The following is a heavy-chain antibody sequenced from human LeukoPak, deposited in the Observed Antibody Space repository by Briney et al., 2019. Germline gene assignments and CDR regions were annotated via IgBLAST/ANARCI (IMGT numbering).Heavy chain of an antibody. J-gene: IGHJ4*02. CDR3: LTTVVDY. Sequence: QSGGSLRLSCAASGFTFTTYWMSWVRQAPGKGRGWVAFIRYDGSNKYYADSVKGRFTISRDNSKNPLYLQMNSLRAEDTAVYYCLTTVVDYWGQGTLVTVSS. CDR2: IRYDGSNK. D-gene: IGHD4-17*01. CDR1: GFTFTTYW. V-gene: IGHV3-30*02.